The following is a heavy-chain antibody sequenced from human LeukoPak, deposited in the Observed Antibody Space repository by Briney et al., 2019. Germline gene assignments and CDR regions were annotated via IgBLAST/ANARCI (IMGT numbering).Heavy chain of an antibody. J-gene: IGHJ4*02. CDR2: ITPILGIA. D-gene: IGHD3-22*01. CDR3: ASGTAYYYDSSGYHY. CDR1: GGTFSSYA. V-gene: IGHV1-69*04. Sequence: SVKVSCKASGGTFSSYAISWVRQAPGQGLEWMGRITPILGIANYAQKFQGRVTITADKSTSTAYMELSSLRSEDTAVYYCASGTAYYYDSSGYHYWGQGTLVTVSS.